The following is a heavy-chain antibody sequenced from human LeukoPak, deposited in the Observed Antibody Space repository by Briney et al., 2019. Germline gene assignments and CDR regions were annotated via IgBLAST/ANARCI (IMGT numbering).Heavy chain of an antibody. Sequence: ASVKVSCKTSGYTFTSYYIHWARQAPGQGLEWMGIINPSSGATNYAQKFQGRVTMTRDTSTSTVYMELSSQRSEDTAVYYCARATNFYYYYGMDVWGQGTTVTVSS. CDR2: INPSSGAT. J-gene: IGHJ6*02. CDR1: GYTFTSYY. CDR3: ARATNFYYYYGMDV. D-gene: IGHD1-26*01. V-gene: IGHV1-46*01.